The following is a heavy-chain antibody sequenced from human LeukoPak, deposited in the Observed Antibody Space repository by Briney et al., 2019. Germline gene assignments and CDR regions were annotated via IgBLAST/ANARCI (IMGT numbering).Heavy chain of an antibody. CDR2: RYHSGGT. V-gene: IGHV4-4*02. CDR3: GAYRTLDDAFDI. D-gene: IGHD3-16*01. J-gene: IGHJ3*02. CDR1: GGSINSPKS. Sequence: PSETLSLTCAVSGGSINSPKSWSWVRQPPGKGLEWIGDRYHSGGTNYNPSLKSRVTISVDTSKNQFSLELNSVIAADTAVYYCGAYRTLDDAFDIWGQGTLVTVSS.